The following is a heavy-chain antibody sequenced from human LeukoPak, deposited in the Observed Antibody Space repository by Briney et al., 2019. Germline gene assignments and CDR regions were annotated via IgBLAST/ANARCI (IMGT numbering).Heavy chain of an antibody. D-gene: IGHD5-18*01. CDR2: IWYDGSNK. CDR1: GFTFSSYG. J-gene: IGHJ4*02. CDR3: AKDLGDTAMVYYFDY. Sequence: GRSLRLSCAASGFTFSSYGMHWVRQAPGKGLEWVAVIWYDGSNKYYADSVKGRFTISRDNSMNTLYLQMNSLRAEDTAVYYCAKDLGDTAMVYYFDYWGQGTLVTVSS. V-gene: IGHV3-33*06.